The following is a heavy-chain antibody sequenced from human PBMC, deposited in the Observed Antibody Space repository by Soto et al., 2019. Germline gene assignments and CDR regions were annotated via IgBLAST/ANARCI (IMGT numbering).Heavy chain of an antibody. CDR3: AKDGGYCSGGSWVGDFDY. CDR1: GFTFSSYG. V-gene: IGHV3-30*18. Sequence: GGSLRLSCAASGFTFSSYGMHWVRQAPGKGLEWVAVISYDGSNKYYADSVKGRFTISRDNSKNTLYLQMNSLRAEDTAVYYCAKDGGYCSGGSWVGDFDYWGQGTLVTVSS. D-gene: IGHD2-15*01. J-gene: IGHJ4*02. CDR2: ISYDGSNK.